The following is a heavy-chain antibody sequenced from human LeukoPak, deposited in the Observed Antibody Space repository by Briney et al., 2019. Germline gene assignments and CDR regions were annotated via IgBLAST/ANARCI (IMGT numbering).Heavy chain of an antibody. Sequence: GGSLRLSCAASGFTFSRYSMNWVHQAPGKGLEWVSYISPSSGTMFYADSVKGRFTISRDNAKNSLYLHMNSLRDDDTAVYYCARAAYNSSPDYWGQGILVTVSS. CDR1: GFTFSRYS. V-gene: IGHV3-48*02. CDR2: ISPSSGTM. J-gene: IGHJ4*02. CDR3: ARAAYNSSPDY. D-gene: IGHD6-13*01.